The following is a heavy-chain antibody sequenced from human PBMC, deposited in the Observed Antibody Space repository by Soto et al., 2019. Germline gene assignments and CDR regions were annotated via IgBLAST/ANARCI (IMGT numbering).Heavy chain of an antibody. Sequence: TLSLTCTVSGGSISSSSYYWGWIRQPPGKGLEWIGSIYYSGSTYYNPSLKSRVTISVDTSKNQFSLKLSSVTAADTAVYYCARHGGYCSGGSCLNWFDPWGQGTLVTVSS. CDR2: IYYSGST. CDR3: ARHGGYCSGGSCLNWFDP. V-gene: IGHV4-39*01. D-gene: IGHD2-15*01. CDR1: GGSISSSSYY. J-gene: IGHJ5*02.